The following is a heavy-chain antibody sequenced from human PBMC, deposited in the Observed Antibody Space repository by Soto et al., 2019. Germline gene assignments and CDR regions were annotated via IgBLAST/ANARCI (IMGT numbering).Heavy chain of an antibody. D-gene: IGHD4-17*01. J-gene: IGHJ6*03. CDR2: IYYSGST. V-gene: IGHV4-59*08. Sequence: PSVTLSLTSTVSGGTISSYYWSWIRKHPGKGLEWIGYIYYSGSTNYNPSLKSRVTISVDTSKNQFSLKLSSVTAADTAVYYCARHDYGDYGVGYYYYMDVWGEGTTVTVSS. CDR1: GGTISSYY. CDR3: ARHDYGDYGVGYYYYMDV.